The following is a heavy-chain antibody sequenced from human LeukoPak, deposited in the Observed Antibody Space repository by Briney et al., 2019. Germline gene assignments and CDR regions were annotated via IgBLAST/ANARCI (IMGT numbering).Heavy chain of an antibody. CDR1: GFTFSYYS. CDR3: ASAFWSGYIDY. Sequence: PGGSLRLSCAASGFTFSYYSMNWVRQAPGKGLEWVSSISSSSSYIYYADSVKGRFTISRDNAKNSPYLQMNSLRAEDTAVYYCASAFWSGYIDYWGQGTLVTVSS. V-gene: IGHV3-21*01. J-gene: IGHJ4*02. CDR2: ISSSSSYI. D-gene: IGHD3-3*01.